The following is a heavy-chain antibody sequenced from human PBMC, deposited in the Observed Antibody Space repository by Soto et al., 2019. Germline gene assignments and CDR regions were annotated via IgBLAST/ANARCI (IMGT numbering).Heavy chain of an antibody. CDR2: IWYDGSNK. Sequence: GGSLRLSCAQSGFTHSRYGIHCVRQATSKGLERVAGIWYDGSNKYYADSVKGRFTISRDNSKNTLYLQMNSLRAADTAVYYYARDLTISLALGRAAGYQYGIDVWREGIPLTVSA. D-gene: IGHD3-9*01. CDR1: GFTHSRYG. J-gene: IGHJ6*04. CDR3: ARDLTISLALGRAAGYQYGIDV. V-gene: IGHV3-33*01.